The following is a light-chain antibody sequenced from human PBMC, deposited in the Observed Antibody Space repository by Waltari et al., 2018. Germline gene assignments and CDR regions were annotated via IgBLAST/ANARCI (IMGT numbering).Light chain of an antibody. J-gene: IGKJ2*01. Sequence: VVLTQSPDTLSLSPGESAALSCRASQSVSSTNLAWYQQKPGQAPSLLIYGASFRAPGVPDRFSGSGSGTDFTLTISRLEAEDFALYYCHQYGTSPFTFGRGTKLQIK. V-gene: IGKV3-20*01. CDR2: GAS. CDR1: QSVSSTN. CDR3: HQYGTSPFT.